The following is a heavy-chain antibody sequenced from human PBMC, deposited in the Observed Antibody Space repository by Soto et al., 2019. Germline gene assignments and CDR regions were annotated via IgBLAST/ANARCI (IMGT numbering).Heavy chain of an antibody. Sequence: PGGSLILSCAASGFTFSSYWMSWVRQAPGKGLEWVANIKQDGSEKYYVDSVKGRFTISRDNAKNSLYLQMNSLRAEDTAVYYCARDRNYYDSSGYYPYGMDVWGQGTTVTVSS. J-gene: IGHJ6*02. CDR3: ARDRNYYDSSGYYPYGMDV. CDR1: GFTFSSYW. CDR2: IKQDGSEK. V-gene: IGHV3-7*03. D-gene: IGHD3-22*01.